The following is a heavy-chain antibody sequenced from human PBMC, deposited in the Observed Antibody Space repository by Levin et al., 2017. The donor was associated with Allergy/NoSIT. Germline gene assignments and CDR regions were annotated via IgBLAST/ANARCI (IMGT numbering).Heavy chain of an antibody. J-gene: IGHJ4*02. D-gene: IGHD2-8*02. CDR1: GFTFSAHP. V-gene: IGHV3-21*01. CDR2: VNITGAAK. CDR3: ARSNFCARGICYLDY. Sequence: GESLKISCAASGFTFSAHPMSWVRQFPGKGLEWVATVNITGAAKYYADSVKGRFTISRDNANNSLSLQMNSLRAEDTAVYFCARSNFCARGICYLDYWGRGILVTVSS.